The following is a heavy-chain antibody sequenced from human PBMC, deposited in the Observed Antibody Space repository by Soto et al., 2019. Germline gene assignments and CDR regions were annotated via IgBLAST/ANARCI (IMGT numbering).Heavy chain of an antibody. CDR1: GFTFSSYW. J-gene: IGHJ4*02. D-gene: IGHD2-15*01. CDR2: INSDGSST. CDR3: ARTSLVVAAATREDY. Sequence: EVQLVESGGALVQPGGSLRLSCAASGFTFSSYWMHWVRQAPGKGLVWVSRINSDGSSTSYADSVKGRFTISRDNAKNTLYLQMNTLRAEDTAVYYSARTSLVVAAATREDYWGQGTLVTVSS. V-gene: IGHV3-74*01.